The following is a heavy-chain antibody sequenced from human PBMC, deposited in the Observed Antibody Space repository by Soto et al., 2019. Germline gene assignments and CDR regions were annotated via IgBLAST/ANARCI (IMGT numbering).Heavy chain of an antibody. J-gene: IGHJ3*02. CDR2: ISSSSSYI. CDR3: ARLPPATVLEWFLLGAFDI. D-gene: IGHD3-3*01. Sequence: EVQLVESGGGLVKPGGSLRLSCAASGFTFSSYSMNWVRQAPGKGLEWVSSISSSSSYIYYADSVKGRFTISRDNAKNSLYLQMNSLRAEETAVYYCARLPPATVLEWFLLGAFDIWGQGTMVTVSS. V-gene: IGHV3-21*01. CDR1: GFTFSSYS.